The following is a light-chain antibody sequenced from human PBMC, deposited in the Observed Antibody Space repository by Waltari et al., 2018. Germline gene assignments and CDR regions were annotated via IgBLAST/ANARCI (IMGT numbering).Light chain of an antibody. J-gene: IGKJ4*01. CDR1: HSVNWY. V-gene: IGKV3-11*01. CDR3: QQRRNWPRT. Sequence: EIVLTQSPATLSLSPGERATLSCRASHSVNWYLAWYQQRPGQAPRLLIDDASNRATGIPARFSGSGSETDFTLTISSLQPEDSAVYYCQQRRNWPRTFGGGTKVEIK. CDR2: DAS.